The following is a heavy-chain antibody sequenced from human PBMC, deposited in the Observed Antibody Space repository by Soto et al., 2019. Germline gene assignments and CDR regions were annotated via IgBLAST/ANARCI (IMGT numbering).Heavy chain of an antibody. D-gene: IGHD3-3*01. Sequence: TLSLTCTVSGGSMNNYYWSWIRQPPGKALEWLALIDWDDDKYYSTSLKTRLTISTETPKNQVVLKMTNMDLGDTASFYCAGIRGYYVFGRGFAPGGRGPLVTFS. J-gene: IGHJ5*02. CDR1: GGSMNNYYW. V-gene: IGHV2-70*18. CDR3: AGIRGYYVFGRGFAP. CDR2: IDWDDDK.